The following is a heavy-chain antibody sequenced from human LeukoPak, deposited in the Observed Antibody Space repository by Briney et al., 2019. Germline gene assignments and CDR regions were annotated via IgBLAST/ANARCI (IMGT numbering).Heavy chain of an antibody. D-gene: IGHD3-22*01. CDR2: INPNSGGT. CDR1: GYTFTGYY. Sequence: ASVKVSCKASGYTFTGYYMHWVRQAPGQGLEWMGWINPNSGGTKYAQKFQGWVTMTRDTSISTAYMELSRLRSDDTAVYYCARGSTYDSSGYYSVYFDYWGQGTLVTVSS. CDR3: ARGSTYDSSGYYSVYFDY. V-gene: IGHV1-2*04. J-gene: IGHJ4*02.